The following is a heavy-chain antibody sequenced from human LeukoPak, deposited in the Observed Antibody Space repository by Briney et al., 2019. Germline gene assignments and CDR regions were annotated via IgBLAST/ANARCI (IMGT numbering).Heavy chain of an antibody. CDR2: IHYSGST. CDR1: GGSISSYY. Sequence: PSETLSLTCTVSGGSISSYYWSWIRQPPRKGLEWIGYIHYSGSTNYNPSFKSRVTISVDTSKNQFSLKLSSVTAADTAVYYCARSSARVYFDYWGQGTLVTVSS. CDR3: ARSSARVYFDY. J-gene: IGHJ4*02. V-gene: IGHV4-59*01.